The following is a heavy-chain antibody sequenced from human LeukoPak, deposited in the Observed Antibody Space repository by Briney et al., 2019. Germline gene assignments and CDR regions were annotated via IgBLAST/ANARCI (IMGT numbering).Heavy chain of an antibody. D-gene: IGHD4-17*01. J-gene: IGHJ1*01. V-gene: IGHV1-2*02. Sequence: GASVKVSCEASGYTFTGYYMHWVRQAPGQGLEWMGWINPNSGGTNYAQKFQGRVTMTRDTSISTAYMELYRLRSDDTAVYYCAKPHGDYGGQHFQHWGQGTLVTVSS. CDR3: AKPHGDYGGQHFQH. CDR2: INPNSGGT. CDR1: GYTFTGYY.